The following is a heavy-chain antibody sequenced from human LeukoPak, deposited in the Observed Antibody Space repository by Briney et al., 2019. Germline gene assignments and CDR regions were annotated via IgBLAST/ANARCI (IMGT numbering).Heavy chain of an antibody. V-gene: IGHV3-23*01. D-gene: IGHD5-18*01. CDR2: ISGSGGST. CDR1: GFTFGDYA. J-gene: IGHJ3*02. Sequence: GGSLRLSCTASGFTFGDYAISWVRQAPGKGLEWVSAISGSGGSTYYADSVKGRFTISRVNSKNTLYLQMNSLRAEDTAVYYCAKDLQLWSADAFDIWGQGTMVTVSS. CDR3: AKDLQLWSADAFDI.